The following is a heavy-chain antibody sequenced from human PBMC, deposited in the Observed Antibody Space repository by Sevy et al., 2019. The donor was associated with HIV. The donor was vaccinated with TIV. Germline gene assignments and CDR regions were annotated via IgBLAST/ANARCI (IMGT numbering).Heavy chain of an antibody. J-gene: IGHJ4*02. CDR2: MYSDGST. Sequence: GGSLRLSCAASGFPVSSNYMSWVRQAPGKGLEWVSVMYSDGSTYHADSVKGRFTTSRDNSKNTQYLLMSSLSVEETAVYYCARGKSGYGYGLDYWGQGTLVTVSS. CDR3: ARGKSGYGYGLDY. V-gene: IGHV3-66*01. CDR1: GFPVSSNY. D-gene: IGHD5-18*01.